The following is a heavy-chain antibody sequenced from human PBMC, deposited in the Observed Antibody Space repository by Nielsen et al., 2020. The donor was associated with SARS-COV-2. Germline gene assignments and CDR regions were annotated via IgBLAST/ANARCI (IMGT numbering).Heavy chain of an antibody. Sequence: WIRQPPGKGLEWVANIQQDGSGKDYLDSVKGRFTISRDNSKNTLYLQMNSLRAEDTAVYYCANIPPHHELDYWGQGTLVTVSS. V-gene: IGHV3-7*01. J-gene: IGHJ4*02. CDR2: IQQDGSGK. CDR3: ANIPPHHELDY.